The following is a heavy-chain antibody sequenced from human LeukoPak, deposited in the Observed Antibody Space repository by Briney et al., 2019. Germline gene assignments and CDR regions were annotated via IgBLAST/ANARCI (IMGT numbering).Heavy chain of an antibody. CDR2: MNPNSGNT. CDR1: GYTFTSYD. D-gene: IGHD6-19*01. J-gene: IGHJ4*02. V-gene: IGHV1-8*01. Sequence: ASVKVSCKASGYTFTSYDINWVRQAIGQGLEWMGWMNPNSGNTGYAQKFQGRVTMTRNTSISTAYMELSSLRSEDTAVYYCARGDSGIAVAGEKGDYWGQGTLVTVSS. CDR3: ARGDSGIAVAGEKGDY.